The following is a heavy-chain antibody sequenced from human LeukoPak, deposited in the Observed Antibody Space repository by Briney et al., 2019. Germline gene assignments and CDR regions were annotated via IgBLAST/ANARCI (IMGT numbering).Heavy chain of an antibody. D-gene: IGHD3-3*01. V-gene: IGHV5-51*01. CDR3: ARHRGTIFGVVMYTWFDP. Sequence: GESLKISCEASGYSFTIYWIGWVRQMPGKGLEWVALIYPVDSDTRYNPSFQGQVTISADKSINTVYLQWNSLKASDSAMYYCARHRGTIFGVVMYTWFDPWGQGTLVTVSS. CDR2: IYPVDSDT. J-gene: IGHJ5*02. CDR1: GYSFTIYW.